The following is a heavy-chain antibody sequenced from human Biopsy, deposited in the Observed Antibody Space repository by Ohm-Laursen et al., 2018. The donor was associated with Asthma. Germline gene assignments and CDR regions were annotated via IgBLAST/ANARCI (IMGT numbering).Heavy chain of an antibody. J-gene: IGHJ4*02. D-gene: IGHD5-24*01. CDR3: SRNKIEDGIYFDN. CDR1: GGSINSDY. Sequence: SDTLSLTCTFSGGSINSDYWSWIRQPPGKGLEWIGLSPYSGFRKYNPSLKSRVTISVDTSKNQLSLNLTSVTAADTAVYYCSRNKIEDGIYFDNWGQGTLVTVSS. V-gene: IGHV4-59*07. CDR2: SPYSGFR.